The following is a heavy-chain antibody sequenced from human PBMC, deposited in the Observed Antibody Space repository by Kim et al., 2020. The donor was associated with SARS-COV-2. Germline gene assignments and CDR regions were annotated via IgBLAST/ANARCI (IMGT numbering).Heavy chain of an antibody. D-gene: IGHD5-12*01. J-gene: IGHJ4*02. CDR2: SGST. V-gene: IGHV4-31*02. CDR3: ARAGWLPR. Sequence: SGSTYYNPSLKSRVTISEDTAKTQFSMKLSSVTAADTAVYYGARAGWLPRWGQGTLVTVSA.